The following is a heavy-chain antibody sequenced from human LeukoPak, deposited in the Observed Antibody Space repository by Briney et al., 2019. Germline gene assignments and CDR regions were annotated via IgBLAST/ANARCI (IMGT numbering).Heavy chain of an antibody. CDR3: AKFFPSTIYYYYYMDV. J-gene: IGHJ6*03. CDR2: ISGSGGSR. V-gene: IGHV3-23*01. CDR1: GFTFSSYG. Sequence: GGSLRLSCAASGFTFSSYGMSWARQAAGKGLEWVSAISGSGGSRYYADSVKGRFTISRDNSKNTLYLQMNSLRAEDTAVYYCAKFFPSTIYYYYYMDVWGKGTTVTISS. D-gene: IGHD5/OR15-5a*01.